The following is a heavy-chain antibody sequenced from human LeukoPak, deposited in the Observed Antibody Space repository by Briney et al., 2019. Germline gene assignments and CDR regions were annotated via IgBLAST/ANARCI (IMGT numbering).Heavy chain of an antibody. J-gene: IGHJ3*02. D-gene: IGHD4-11*01. CDR2: IYYSGST. Sequence: PSETLSLTCTVPGGSLSSSYWSWIRQPPGKGLEWIGYIYYSGSTNYNPSLKSRVTISVDTSKNQFSLKLSSVTAADTAVYYCAILIFYSNYDAFDIWGQGTMVTVSS. CDR3: AILIFYSNYDAFDI. V-gene: IGHV4-59*12. CDR1: GGSLSSSY.